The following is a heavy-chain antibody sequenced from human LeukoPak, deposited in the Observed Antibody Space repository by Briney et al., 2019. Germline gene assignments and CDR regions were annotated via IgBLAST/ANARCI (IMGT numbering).Heavy chain of an antibody. CDR2: IYHSGST. CDR1: GYSIRSGYY. CDR3: ARDGQYSGSWFDY. V-gene: IGHV4-38-2*02. D-gene: IGHD1-26*01. J-gene: IGHJ4*02. Sequence: PSETLSLTCTVSGYSIRSGYYWGWIRQPPGKGLEWIGSIYHSGSTYYNPSLKSRVTISLDTSKNQFSLKLSSVTAADAALYYCARDGQYSGSWFDYWGQGTLVTVSS.